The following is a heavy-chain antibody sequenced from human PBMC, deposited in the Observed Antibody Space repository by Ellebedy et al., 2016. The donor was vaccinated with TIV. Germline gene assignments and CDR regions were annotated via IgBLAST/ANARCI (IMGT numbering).Heavy chain of an antibody. CDR1: EFTFSDYY. D-gene: IGHD6-19*01. V-gene: IGHV3-11*01. J-gene: IGHJ6*02. CDR3: ARHPSVAGPGDV. Sequence: GESLKISCAASEFTFSDYYMSWIRQAPGKGLEWVSYISSSGSTIYYADSVKGRFTISRDGSKNSLYLQMNSLKTEDTAVYYCARHPSVAGPGDVWGQGTTVTVSS. CDR2: ISSSGSTI.